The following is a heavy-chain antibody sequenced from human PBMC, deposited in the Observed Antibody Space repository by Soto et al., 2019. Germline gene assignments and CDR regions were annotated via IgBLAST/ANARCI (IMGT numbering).Heavy chain of an antibody. CDR1: GFTFSSYS. CDR3: TTVGYYYDSSGYADY. Sequence: GGSLRLSCAASGFTFSSYSMNWVRQAPGKGLEWVSSISSSSSYIYYADSVKGRFTISRDNAKNSLYLQMNSLRAEDTAVYYCTTVGYYYDSSGYADYWGQGTLVTVSS. D-gene: IGHD3-22*01. CDR2: ISSSSSYI. V-gene: IGHV3-21*03. J-gene: IGHJ4*02.